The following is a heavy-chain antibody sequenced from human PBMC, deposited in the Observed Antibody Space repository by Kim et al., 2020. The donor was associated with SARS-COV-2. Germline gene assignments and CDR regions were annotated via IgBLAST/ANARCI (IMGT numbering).Heavy chain of an antibody. CDR1: GFTFSSYA. Sequence: GGSLRLSCAASGFTFSSYAMHWVRQAPGKGLEYVSAISSNGGSTYYANSVKGRFTISRDNSKNTLYLQMGSLRAEDMAVYYCARGTELVRFDYWGQGTLV. J-gene: IGHJ4*02. CDR2: ISSNGGST. D-gene: IGHD6-13*01. V-gene: IGHV3-64*01. CDR3: ARGTELVRFDY.